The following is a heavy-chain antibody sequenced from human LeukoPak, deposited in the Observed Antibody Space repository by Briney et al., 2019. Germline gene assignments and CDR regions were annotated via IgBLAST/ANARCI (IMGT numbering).Heavy chain of an antibody. CDR2: IYHSEAP. V-gene: IGHV4-59*11. Sequence: LETLSLTCSVSGASISGHYWSWIRQPPGKGLEWIAYIYHSEAPNYNPSLNARVTMSLDMSKNQFSLRLTSVTAADTAVYYCARRSCSSTSCYKHFDYWGQGTLVTVSS. D-gene: IGHD2-2*02. CDR3: ARRSCSSTSCYKHFDY. CDR1: GASISGHY. J-gene: IGHJ4*02.